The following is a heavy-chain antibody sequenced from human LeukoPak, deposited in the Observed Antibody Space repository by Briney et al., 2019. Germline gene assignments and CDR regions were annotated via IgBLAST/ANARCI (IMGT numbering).Heavy chain of an antibody. CDR1: GYTFTGYY. Sequence: ASVKVSCKASGYTFTGYYMHWVRQAPGQGLEWMGWINPNSGGTNYAQKFQGRVTMTRDTSISTAYMELSRLRSDDTAVYYCARSSPYYDSSGYYLALNWFDPWGQGTLVTVSS. CDR3: ARSSPYYDSSGYYLALNWFDP. J-gene: IGHJ5*02. CDR2: INPNSGGT. D-gene: IGHD3-22*01. V-gene: IGHV1-2*02.